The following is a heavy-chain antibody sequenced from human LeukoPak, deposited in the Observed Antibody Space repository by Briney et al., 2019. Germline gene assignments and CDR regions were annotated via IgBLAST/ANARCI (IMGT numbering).Heavy chain of an antibody. D-gene: IGHD3-3*01. CDR2: MKPNSGNT. CDR3: ARGVLPYYDFWSGSDPSYYYYYMDV. J-gene: IGHJ6*03. V-gene: IGHV1-8*01. Sequence: GASVKVSCKASGYTFTSYDLNWVRQATGQGLEWMGWMKPNSGNTGYAQKFQGRVTMTRNTSISTAYMELSSMRSEDTAVYYCARGVLPYYDFWSGSDPSYYYYYMDVWGKGTTVTVSS. CDR1: GYTFTSYD.